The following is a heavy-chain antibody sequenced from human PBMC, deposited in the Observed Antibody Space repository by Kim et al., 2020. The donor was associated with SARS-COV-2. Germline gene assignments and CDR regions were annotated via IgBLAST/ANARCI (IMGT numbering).Heavy chain of an antibody. D-gene: IGHD5-18*01. Sequence: GGSLRLSCAASGFTFSSYSMNWVRQAPGKGLEWVSSISISSSYIYYADSVKGRFTISRDNAKNSLYLQMNSLRAEDTAVYYCARDPNRIQLWLRDYYYYYMDVWGKGTTVTVSS. CDR3: ARDPNRIQLWLRDYYYYYMDV. J-gene: IGHJ6*03. CDR2: ISISSSYI. CDR1: GFTFSSYS. V-gene: IGHV3-21*01.